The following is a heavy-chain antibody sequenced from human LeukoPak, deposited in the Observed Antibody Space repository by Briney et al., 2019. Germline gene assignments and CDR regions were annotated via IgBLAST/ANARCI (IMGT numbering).Heavy chain of an antibody. V-gene: IGHV4-39*07. Sequence: SETLSLTCTVSGGSIRSSNYYWGWIRQPPGKGLEWIGEIYHSGSTNYNPSLKSRVTMSVDKSKNQFSLKLSSVTAADTAVYYCARYDILTGYYHQDAFDIWGQGTMVTVSS. J-gene: IGHJ3*02. D-gene: IGHD3-9*01. CDR1: GGSIRSSNYY. CDR3: ARYDILTGYYHQDAFDI. CDR2: IYHSGST.